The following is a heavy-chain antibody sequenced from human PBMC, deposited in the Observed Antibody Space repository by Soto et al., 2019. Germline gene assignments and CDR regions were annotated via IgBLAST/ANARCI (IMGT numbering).Heavy chain of an antibody. Sequence: QITLKESGPTLVKPTQTLTLTCTFSGFSLSTSGVGVGWIRQPPGKALEWLALIYWDDDKRYSPSLQSRLTITRDTSKIQVVLTMTNMDPVDTDTFYCAHLLGCCSSTGCSPLRFDFWGQGTLVTVSS. V-gene: IGHV2-5*02. J-gene: IGHJ4*02. CDR1: GFSLSTSGVG. CDR3: AHLLGCCSSTGCSPLRFDF. CDR2: IYWDDDK. D-gene: IGHD2-2*01.